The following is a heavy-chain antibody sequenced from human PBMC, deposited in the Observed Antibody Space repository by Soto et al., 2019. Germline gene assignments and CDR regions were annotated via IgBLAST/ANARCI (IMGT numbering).Heavy chain of an antibody. V-gene: IGHV3-53*01. CDR2: IYSGGST. CDR3: ARGVDTAMAIDY. J-gene: IGHJ4*02. Sequence: GGSLRLSCAASVYTVSSNYMIWVLQAPGKGLEWVSVIYSGGSTYYADSVKGRFTISRDNSKNTLYLQMNSLRAEDTAVYYCARGVDTAMAIDYWGQGTLVTVSS. D-gene: IGHD5-18*01. CDR1: VYTVSSNY.